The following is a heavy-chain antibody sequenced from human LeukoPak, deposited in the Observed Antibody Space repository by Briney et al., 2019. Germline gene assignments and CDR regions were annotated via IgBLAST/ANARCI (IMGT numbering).Heavy chain of an antibody. CDR1: GFTFRDYY. V-gene: IGHV3-11*06. D-gene: IGHD5-12*01. CDR3: AREARYGGGYESDY. Sequence: GGSLRLSCAASGFTFRDYYMTWLRQAPGKGLEWVSYISGNSGVSNYADPVKDRFSISRDNAKNSLYLQMSSLRDEDTAVYFCAREARYGGGYESDYWGQGTLVTVSS. CDR2: ISGNSGVS. J-gene: IGHJ4*02.